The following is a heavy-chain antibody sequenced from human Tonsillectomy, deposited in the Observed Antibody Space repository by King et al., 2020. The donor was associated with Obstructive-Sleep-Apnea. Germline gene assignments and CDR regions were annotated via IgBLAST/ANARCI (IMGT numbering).Heavy chain of an antibody. J-gene: IGHJ4*02. CDR2: IKQDGSER. Sequence: VQLVESGGGLVQPGGSLRLSCAASGFTFSNSWMSWVRQAPGKGLEWVANIKQDGSERYYVDTVKGRFTISRDNAKNSLYLQMNSLRAEDTAVYYCARNFGGDSGNWGQGTLVTVSS. CDR1: GFTFSNSW. CDR3: ARNFGGDSGN. D-gene: IGHD4-23*01. V-gene: IGHV3-7*01.